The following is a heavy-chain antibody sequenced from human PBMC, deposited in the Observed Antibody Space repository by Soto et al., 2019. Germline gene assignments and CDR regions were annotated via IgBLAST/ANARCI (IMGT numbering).Heavy chain of an antibody. CDR2: NNPNSGGT. CDR1: GCTFTGHY. D-gene: IGHD6-6*01. J-gene: IGHJ6*04. V-gene: IGHV1-2*02. CDR3: ARSRQRVVNYYNDMDV. Sequence: CKASGCTFTGHYMHWVRQAPGQGIEWMGWNNPNSGGTNYAQKFQGRVTMTSDTSISTAYMELSRLRSDHTAVYYCARSRQRVVNYYNDMDVWRKGTRVTVSS.